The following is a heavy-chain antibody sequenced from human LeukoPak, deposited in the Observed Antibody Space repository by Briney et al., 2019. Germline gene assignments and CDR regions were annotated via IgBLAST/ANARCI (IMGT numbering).Heavy chain of an antibody. CDR1: GFTFSSYA. D-gene: IGHD5-18*01. Sequence: GGSLRLSCAASGFTFSSYAMSWVRQAPGKGLEWVSAISGSGGSTYYADSVKGRFTISRDNSKNTLFLQLSSLRAEDTAVYYCAKDPSVRYGYAKRDFDYWGQGTLVTVSS. CDR3: AKDPSVRYGYAKRDFDY. CDR2: ISGSGGST. V-gene: IGHV3-23*01. J-gene: IGHJ4*02.